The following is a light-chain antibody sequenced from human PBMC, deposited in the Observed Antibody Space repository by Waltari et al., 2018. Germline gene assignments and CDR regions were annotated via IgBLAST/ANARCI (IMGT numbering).Light chain of an antibody. Sequence: YDLTQPPSASVSPGQAASITCSGDNLGNKYVCWYQQKPGQSPLLLIYQDTKLPSGIPERFSGSVSGNTVTLTISATQALDEADYYCQAWDSNVNWVFGGGTKLTVL. CDR1: NLGNKY. CDR2: QDT. CDR3: QAWDSNVNWV. V-gene: IGLV3-1*01. J-gene: IGLJ3*02.